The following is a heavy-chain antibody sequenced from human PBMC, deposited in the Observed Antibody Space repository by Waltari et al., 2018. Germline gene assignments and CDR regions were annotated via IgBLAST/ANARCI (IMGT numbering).Heavy chain of an antibody. CDR1: GFTFSGSA. CDR3: TKGAFDI. V-gene: IGHV3-73*02. J-gene: IGHJ3*02. Sequence: EVQLVESGGGVVQPGGYLKLYCAASGFTFSGSAMHWVRQASGKGLEWVGRIRSKANSYATAYAASVKGRFTISRDDSKNTAYLQMNSLKTEDTAVYYCTKGAFDIWGQGTMVTVSS. CDR2: IRSKANSYAT.